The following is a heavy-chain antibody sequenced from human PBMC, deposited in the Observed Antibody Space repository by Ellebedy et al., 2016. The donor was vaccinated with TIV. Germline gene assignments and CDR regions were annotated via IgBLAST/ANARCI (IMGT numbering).Heavy chain of an antibody. V-gene: IGHV3-7*03. Sequence: PGGSLRLSCAASGFTFSSYAMSWVRQAPGKGLEWVANIDRHGREVHYVDSVEGRFTISRDNAKSSLYLQMNSLRVEDTAVYYCARGGGYDFDCWGQGILVTVSS. J-gene: IGHJ4*02. D-gene: IGHD5-12*01. CDR1: GFTFSSYA. CDR2: IDRHGREV. CDR3: ARGGGYDFDC.